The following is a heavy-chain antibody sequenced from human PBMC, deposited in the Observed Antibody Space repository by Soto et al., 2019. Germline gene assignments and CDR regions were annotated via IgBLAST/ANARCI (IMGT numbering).Heavy chain of an antibody. Sequence: QVQLQESGPGLVKPSQTLSLTCTVSGGSISSGGYYWSWIRRHPGKGLEWIGYIYYSGSTYYNPSLKSRVTISVDTSKNQFSLKLSSVTAADTAVYYCASIVSSAHGEFSDWGQGTLVTVSS. CDR3: ASIVSSAHGEFSD. D-gene: IGHD3-10*01. V-gene: IGHV4-31*03. CDR1: GGSISSGGYY. CDR2: IYYSGST. J-gene: IGHJ4*02.